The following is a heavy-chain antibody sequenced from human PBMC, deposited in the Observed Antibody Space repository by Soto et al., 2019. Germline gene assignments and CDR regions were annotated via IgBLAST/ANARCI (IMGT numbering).Heavy chain of an antibody. J-gene: IGHJ6*02. V-gene: IGHV1-69*13. CDR2: IIPIFGTA. CDR1: GGTFSSYA. CDR3: CRPMRRSSQRYGMDV. D-gene: IGHD6-13*01. Sequence: ASVKVSCKASGGTFSSYAISWVRQAPGQGLEWMGGIIPIFGTANYAQKFQGRVTITADESTSTAYMELSSLRSEDTAVYYCCRPMRRSSQRYGMDVWGQGTTVTVSS.